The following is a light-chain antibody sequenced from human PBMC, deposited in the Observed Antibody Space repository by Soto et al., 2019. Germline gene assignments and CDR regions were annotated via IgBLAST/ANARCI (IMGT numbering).Light chain of an antibody. J-gene: IGKJ3*01. Sequence: EIVLTQSPATLSLSPGERATLSCRASQSINNYLAWYQQKPGQAPRLLIYDASNRATGIPARLSGSGSGTDFTLTISSLEPEDFAVYYCLRRTNWPPLLTFGPGTKVDIK. V-gene: IGKV3-11*01. CDR1: QSINNY. CDR2: DAS. CDR3: LRRTNWPPLLT.